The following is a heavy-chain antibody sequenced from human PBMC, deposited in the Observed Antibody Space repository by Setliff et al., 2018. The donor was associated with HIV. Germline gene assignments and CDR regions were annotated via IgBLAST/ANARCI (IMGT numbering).Heavy chain of an antibody. D-gene: IGHD2-21*02. CDR1: GYTFTSYA. J-gene: IGHJ6*02. Sequence: ASVKVSCKASGYTFTSYAMHWVRQAPGQRLEWMGWINAGNGNTEYSQKFQGRVTITRDTSASTAYMELSSLRSEDTAVYYCARVRSVVTRYYYYYYGMDVWGQGTTVTVSS. CDR2: INAGNGNT. V-gene: IGHV1-3*01. CDR3: ARVRSVVTRYYYYYYGMDV.